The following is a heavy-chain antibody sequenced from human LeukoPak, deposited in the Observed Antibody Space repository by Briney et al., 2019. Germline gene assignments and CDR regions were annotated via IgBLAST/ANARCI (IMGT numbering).Heavy chain of an antibody. J-gene: IGHJ4*02. Sequence: EGSLRLSCAASGFTFSGSAMHWVRQASGKGLEWVGRIRSKANSYATAYAASVKGRFTISRDDSKNTAYLQMNSLKTEDTAVYYCTRERKYYYDSSGYFDYWGQGTLVTVSS. CDR2: IRSKANSYAT. CDR1: GFTFSGSA. V-gene: IGHV3-73*01. CDR3: TRERKYYYDSSGYFDY. D-gene: IGHD3-22*01.